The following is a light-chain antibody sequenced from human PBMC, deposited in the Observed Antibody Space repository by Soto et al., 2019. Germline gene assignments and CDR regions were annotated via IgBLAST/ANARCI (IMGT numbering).Light chain of an antibody. CDR1: QSVGTY. CDR3: QRRTNWLPLT. V-gene: IGKV3-11*01. J-gene: IGKJ4*01. CDR2: DTS. Sequence: EIVLTQSPTTLSLSPGERATLSCRTSQSVGTYLAWYQQNPAQAPRLLIYDTSNRATGTPARFSGSGSRTDFTLTVSSLEPEDFAVYDCQRRTNWLPLTFGGGIKVEMK.